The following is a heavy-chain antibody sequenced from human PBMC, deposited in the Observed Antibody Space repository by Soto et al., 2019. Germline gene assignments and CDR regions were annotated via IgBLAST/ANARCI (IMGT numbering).Heavy chain of an antibody. D-gene: IGHD6-19*01. V-gene: IGHV1-2*02. J-gene: IGHJ6*02. CDR3: ARQGSGTEYPQYFYYGMDV. CDR2: INPNSGVA. CDR1: GYTFTAYY. Sequence: QVQLVQSGAEVEKPWASVRVSCKTSGYTFTAYYIHWVRQAPGRGLEWMGWINPNSGVANYAQNFQGRVTMTRDTSISTVYLDLSKMRSEDTTVYYCARQGSGTEYPQYFYYGMDVWGQGTTAAAAS.